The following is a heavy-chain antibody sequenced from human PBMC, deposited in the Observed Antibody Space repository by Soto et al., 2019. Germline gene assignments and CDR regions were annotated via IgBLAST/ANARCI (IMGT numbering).Heavy chain of an antibody. D-gene: IGHD3-22*01. Sequence: GVSLRLSCTASGFTFSNAWMTWVRQAPGKGLEWVGRIKSKTDGGTTDYAAPVKGRFTISRDDSKNTMYLQMNSLKTEDTAVYYCTIPRGPMIRPWGQGTLVTVS. CDR1: GFTFSNAW. V-gene: IGHV3-15*01. J-gene: IGHJ5*02. CDR3: TIPRGPMIRP. CDR2: IKSKTDGGTT.